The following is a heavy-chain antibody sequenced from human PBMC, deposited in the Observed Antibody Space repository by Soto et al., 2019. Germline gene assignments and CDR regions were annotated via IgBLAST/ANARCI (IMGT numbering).Heavy chain of an antibody. J-gene: IGHJ6*02. V-gene: IGHV4-34*01. Sequence: SETLSLTCAVYGGSFSGYYWSWIRQPPGKGLEWIGEINHSGGTNYNPSLKSRVTISVDTSKNQFSLKLSSVTAADTAVYYCARDYSSSWYYYYYYGMDVWGQGTTVTVSS. CDR1: GGSFSGYY. CDR3: ARDYSSSWYYYYYYGMDV. CDR2: INHSGGT. D-gene: IGHD6-13*01.